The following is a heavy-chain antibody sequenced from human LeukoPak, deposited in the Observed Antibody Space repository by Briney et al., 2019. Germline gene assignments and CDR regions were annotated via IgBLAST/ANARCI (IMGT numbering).Heavy chain of an antibody. Sequence: SETLSLTCTVSGGSISSYYWSWIRQPPGKGLEWIGSIYHSGSTHYNSSLKSRVTISVDTSKNQLSLRLSSVTAADTAVYYCARGVGLTQGGTFDYWGQGTLVTVSS. CDR3: ARGVGLTQGGTFDY. CDR1: GGSISSYY. J-gene: IGHJ4*02. CDR2: IYHSGST. D-gene: IGHD1-1*01. V-gene: IGHV4-4*09.